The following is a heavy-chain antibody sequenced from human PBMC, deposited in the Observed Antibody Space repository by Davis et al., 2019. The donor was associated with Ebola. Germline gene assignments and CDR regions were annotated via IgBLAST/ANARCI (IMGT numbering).Heavy chain of an antibody. V-gene: IGHV4-34*01. CDR3: AREVYGDYDGSVFDY. J-gene: IGHJ4*02. CDR2: INHSGST. CDR1: GGSFSGYY. Sequence: MPSETLSLTCAVYGGSFSGYYWSWIRQPPGKGLEWIGEINHSGSTNYNPSLKSRVTISVDTSKNQFSLKLSSVTAADTAVYYCAREVYGDYDGSVFDYWGQGTLVTVSS. D-gene: IGHD4-17*01.